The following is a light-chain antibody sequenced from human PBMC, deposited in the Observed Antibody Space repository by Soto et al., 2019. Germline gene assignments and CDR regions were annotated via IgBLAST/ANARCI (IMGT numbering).Light chain of an antibody. CDR2: GAS. Sequence: EIVLTQSPGTLSLSPGERATLSCRASQSVSNNYLAWYQQKPGQAPRLLIYGASNRATGIPDRFSGSGSGTDFTLTITRLEPEDSAVYFCQQYTGPPTTFGQGTRLE. V-gene: IGKV3-20*01. CDR3: QQYTGPPTT. CDR1: QSVSNNY. J-gene: IGKJ5*01.